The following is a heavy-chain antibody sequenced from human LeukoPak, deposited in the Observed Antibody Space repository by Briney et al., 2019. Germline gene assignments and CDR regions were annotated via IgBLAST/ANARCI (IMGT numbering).Heavy chain of an antibody. Sequence: SGTLSLTCTVSGGSISSYYWSWIRQPPGKGLEWIGYIYYSGSTNYNPSLKSRVTISVDTSKNQFSLKLSSVTAADTAVYYCARARGIAARPPDYWGQGTLVTVSS. D-gene: IGHD6-6*01. CDR1: GGSISSYY. V-gene: IGHV4-59*01. CDR2: IYYSGST. CDR3: ARARGIAARPPDY. J-gene: IGHJ4*02.